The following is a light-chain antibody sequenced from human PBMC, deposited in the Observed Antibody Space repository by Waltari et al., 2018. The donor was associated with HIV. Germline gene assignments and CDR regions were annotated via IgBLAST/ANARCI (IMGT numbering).Light chain of an antibody. CDR2: DAS. J-gene: IGKJ1*01. Sequence: SCRASQSVSTKVAWYQQKPGRAPTLLVYDASTTAPGVPDRFSGSGSGTEFTLSILSLQSEDFALYFCQQYNSWPQTFGRGTQVDIK. CDR1: QSVSTK. CDR3: QQYNSWPQT. V-gene: IGKV3-15*01.